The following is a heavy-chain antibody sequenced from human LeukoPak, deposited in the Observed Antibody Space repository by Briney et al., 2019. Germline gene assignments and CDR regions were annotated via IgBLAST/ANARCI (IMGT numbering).Heavy chain of an antibody. Sequence: GGSLRLSCAASRFTFSSYAMSWVRQAPGKGLEWVSAISGSGGSTYYADSVKGRFTISRDNSKNTLYLQMNSLRAEDTAVYYCAKDNYYDSSGYLKEYYFDYWGQGTLVTVSS. CDR3: AKDNYYDSSGYLKEYYFDY. D-gene: IGHD3-22*01. V-gene: IGHV3-23*01. J-gene: IGHJ4*02. CDR1: RFTFSSYA. CDR2: ISGSGGST.